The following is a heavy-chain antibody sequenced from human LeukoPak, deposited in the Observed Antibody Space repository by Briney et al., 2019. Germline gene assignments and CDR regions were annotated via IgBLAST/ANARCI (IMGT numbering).Heavy chain of an antibody. D-gene: IGHD4-17*01. CDR2: ISYIGST. Sequence: SETLSLTCTVSGDSMNSHYWSWNRQPPGKGLEWIGYISYIGSTNYNPSLKSRVTISVDTSKNQFSLKLSSVTAADTAVYYCARDPTTVTKGLDIWGKGTMVTVSS. CDR1: GDSMNSHY. CDR3: ARDPTTVTKGLDI. J-gene: IGHJ3*02. V-gene: IGHV4-59*11.